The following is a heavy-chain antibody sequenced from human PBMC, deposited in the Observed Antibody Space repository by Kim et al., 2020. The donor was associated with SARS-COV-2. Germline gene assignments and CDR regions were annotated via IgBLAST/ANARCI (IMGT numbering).Heavy chain of an antibody. D-gene: IGHD2-8*02. Sequence: GGSLRLSCAASGFTFSSYAMHWVRQAPGKGLEWVAVISYDGSNKYYADSVKGRFTISRDNSKNTLYLQMNSLRAEDTAVYYCARDRLIESGPLDYWGQGTLVTVSS. CDR1: GFTFSSYA. J-gene: IGHJ4*02. CDR3: ARDRLIESGPLDY. V-gene: IGHV3-30*04. CDR2: ISYDGSNK.